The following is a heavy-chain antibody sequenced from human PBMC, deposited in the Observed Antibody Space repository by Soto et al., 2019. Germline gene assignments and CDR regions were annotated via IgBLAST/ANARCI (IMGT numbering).Heavy chain of an antibody. CDR1: GFTFSSYW. CDR2: IKQDGSEI. J-gene: IGHJ4*02. CDR3: AKTYYYSSGSF. D-gene: IGHD3-10*01. V-gene: IGHV3-7*01. Sequence: EVQLVESGGGLVQPGGSLRLSCAASGFTFSSYWMSWVRQAPGKGLEWVANIKQDGSEIYYVDSVRGRFTISRDNAKNSLFLQMNSLRAEDTAVYYFAKTYYYSSGSFWGQGTLVTVSS.